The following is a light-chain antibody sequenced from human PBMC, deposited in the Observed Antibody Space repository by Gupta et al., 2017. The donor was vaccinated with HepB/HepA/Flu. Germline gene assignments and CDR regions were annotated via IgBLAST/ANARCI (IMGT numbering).Light chain of an antibody. CDR1: SSDVGAYKY. CDR3: SSYTSSSTLV. CDR2: DVS. V-gene: IGLV2-14*03. J-gene: IGLJ2*01. Sequence: QSALTQPASVSGSPGQSITISCTGTSSDVGAYKYVSWYQQHPGKAPKLIIYDVSNRPSGVSNRFSGSKSGNRASLTISGLQTEDEADYYCSSYTSSSTLVFGGGTKLTVL.